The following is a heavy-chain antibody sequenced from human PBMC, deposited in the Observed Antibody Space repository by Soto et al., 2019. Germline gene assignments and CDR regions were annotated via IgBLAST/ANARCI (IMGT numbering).Heavy chain of an antibody. CDR2: ILYDGSNK. D-gene: IGHD3-22*01. Sequence: GSLSLSCAAAGFTFSGYGMRWFRQAPGKELEWVAVILYDGSNKYYAASVNGRFTISRDNSTNTLYLQMNRLSHEDTAVYYCARDAYYGTSGVIPCAFGIWGQGTMVTVSS. J-gene: IGHJ3*02. CDR1: GFTFSGYG. CDR3: ARDAYYGTSGVIPCAFGI. V-gene: IGHV3-33*01.